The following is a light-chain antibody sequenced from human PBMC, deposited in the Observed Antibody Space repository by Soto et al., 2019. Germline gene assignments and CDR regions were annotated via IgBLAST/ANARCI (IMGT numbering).Light chain of an antibody. CDR3: PQHSHWPPWT. Sequence: EVVLTQSPATLSLSPGELATLSCRASENVRTFVDWYQQKPGQAPRLLIFGASNRATGIPARFSGSGSGTDFTRTISKLEPEDFAVYYCPQHSHWPPWTLGQGTRVEIQ. V-gene: IGKV3-11*01. J-gene: IGKJ1*01. CDR2: GAS. CDR1: ENVRTF.